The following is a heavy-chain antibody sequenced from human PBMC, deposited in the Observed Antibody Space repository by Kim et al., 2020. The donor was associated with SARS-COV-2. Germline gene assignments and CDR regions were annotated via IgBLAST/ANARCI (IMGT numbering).Heavy chain of an antibody. V-gene: IGHV3-30*04. CDR1: GFTFSSYA. CDR3: AREYYYGSGSISYFYYYYGMDV. D-gene: IGHD3-10*01. J-gene: IGHJ6*02. Sequence: GGSLRLSCAASGFTFSSYAMHWVRQAPGKGLEWVAVISYDGSNKYYADSVKGRFTISRDNSKNTLYLQMNSLRAEDTAVYYCAREYYYGSGSISYFYYYYGMDVWGQGTTVTVSS. CDR2: ISYDGSNK.